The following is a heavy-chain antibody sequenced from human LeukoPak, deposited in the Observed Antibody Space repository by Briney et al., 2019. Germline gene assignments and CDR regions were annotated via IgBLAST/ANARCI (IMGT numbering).Heavy chain of an antibody. V-gene: IGHV4-61*02. D-gene: IGHD3-9*01. Sequence: TPSETLSLTCTVSGGSISSGSYYWSWVRQPAGKGLEWIGRIYTSGSTNYNPSLKSRVTISIDTSKNQFSLKLSSVTAADTAVYYCARDILTGSQSRFQHWGQGTLVTVSS. CDR2: IYTSGST. J-gene: IGHJ1*01. CDR3: ARDILTGSQSRFQH. CDR1: GGSISSGSYY.